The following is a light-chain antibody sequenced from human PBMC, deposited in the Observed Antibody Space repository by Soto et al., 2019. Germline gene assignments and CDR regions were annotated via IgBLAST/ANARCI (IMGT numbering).Light chain of an antibody. CDR1: QNVIYSSDNKNY. J-gene: IGKJ1*01. V-gene: IGKV4-1*01. Sequence: DIVMTQSPDSLAVSLGERATINCKSSQNVIYSSDNKNYLAWYQQKPGQPPKLLIYWASTRESGVPDRFSGSGSGTDFTLTITSLQAEDVAVYYCQQYYRPWTFGLGTKVEIK. CDR3: QQYYRPWT. CDR2: WAS.